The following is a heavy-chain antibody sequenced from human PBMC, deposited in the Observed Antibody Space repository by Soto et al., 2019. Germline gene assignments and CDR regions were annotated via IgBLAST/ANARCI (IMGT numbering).Heavy chain of an antibody. V-gene: IGHV3-21*01. Sequence: NLGGSLRLSCAASGFTFSSYSMNWVRQAPGKGLGWVSSISSSSSYIYYADSVKGRSTISRDNAKNSLYLQMNSLRAEDTAVYYCARDGYYYDSSGYHDAFDIWGQGTMVTVS. CDR1: GFTFSSYS. D-gene: IGHD3-22*01. J-gene: IGHJ3*02. CDR3: ARDGYYYDSSGYHDAFDI. CDR2: ISSSSSYI.